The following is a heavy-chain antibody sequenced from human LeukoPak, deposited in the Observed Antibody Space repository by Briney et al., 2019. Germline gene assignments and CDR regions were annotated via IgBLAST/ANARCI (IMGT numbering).Heavy chain of an antibody. D-gene: IGHD3-22*01. CDR3: ARGWSSYYDSSGYYLAYFDY. J-gene: IGHJ4*02. CDR1: GGTFSSYA. V-gene: IGHV1-69*13. CDR2: LIPIFGTA. Sequence: SVKVSCKASGGTFSSYAISWVRQAPGQGLEWMGGLIPIFGTANYAQKFQGRVTITADESTSTAYMELSSLRSEDTAVYYCARGWSSYYDSSGYYLAYFDYWGQGTLVTVSS.